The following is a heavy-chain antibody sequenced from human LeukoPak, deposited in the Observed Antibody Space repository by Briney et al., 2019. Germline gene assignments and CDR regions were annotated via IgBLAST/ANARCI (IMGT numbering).Heavy chain of an antibody. Sequence: CXVSGFTFSSYDMSWVRQAPGKGLEWVSGISGSGGSTYYADSVKGRFTISRETSKNALYLQMNRLREEDTGVYYXXXVXXNYXIXXXXXGYWGQXTXVTVSS. CDR2: ISGSGGST. J-gene: IGHJ4*02. CDR3: XXVXXNYXIXXXXXGY. V-gene: IGHV3-23*01. CDR1: GFTFSSYD. D-gene: IGHD3-9*01.